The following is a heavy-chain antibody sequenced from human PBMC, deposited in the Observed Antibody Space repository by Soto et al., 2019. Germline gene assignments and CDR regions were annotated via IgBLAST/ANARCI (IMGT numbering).Heavy chain of an antibody. D-gene: IGHD5-12*01. J-gene: IGHJ4*02. CDR3: ASTPPEGRSRHIGGYDFHY. V-gene: IGHV4-59*08. CDR2: IYYSGST. CDR1: GGSISSYY. Sequence: SETLSLTCTVSGGSISSYYWSWIRQPPGKGLEWIGYIYYSGSTNYNPSLKSRVTISVDTSKSQFSLKLSSVTAADTAVYYCASTPPEGRSRHIGGYDFHYWGQGTLVTVSS.